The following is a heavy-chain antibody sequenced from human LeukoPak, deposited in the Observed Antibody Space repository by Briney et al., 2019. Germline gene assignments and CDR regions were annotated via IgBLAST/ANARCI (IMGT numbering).Heavy chain of an antibody. CDR2: IWHDGTCK. Sequence: PGGSLRLSCAASGFRFRDSAMHWARQAPGKGMAGVSVIWHDGTCKYYVDSVKGRFTISRDDSKNTLYLQMNSLRAEDPAAYYCARAYCSSTRCWAYYYGMDVWGEATTVTVYS. V-gene: IGHV3-33*01. CDR1: GFRFRDSA. J-gene: IGHJ6*04. CDR3: ARAYCSSTRCWAYYYGMDV. D-gene: IGHD2-2*01.